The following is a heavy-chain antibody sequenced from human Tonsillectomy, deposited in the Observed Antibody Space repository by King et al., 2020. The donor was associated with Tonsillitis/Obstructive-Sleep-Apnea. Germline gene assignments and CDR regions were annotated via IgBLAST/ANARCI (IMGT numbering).Heavy chain of an antibody. Sequence: QVQLQQWGAGLLKPSETLSLTCAVYGGSFSGYYWSWIRQPPGKGLEWIGEINHSGSTNYNPSLQSRVTISVDTSKNQFSLKLSSVTAADTAVYYCARERYSGSYGFDYWGQGTLVTVSS. V-gene: IGHV4-34*01. J-gene: IGHJ4*02. CDR2: INHSGST. CDR3: ARERYSGSYGFDY. CDR1: GGSFSGYY. D-gene: IGHD1-26*01.